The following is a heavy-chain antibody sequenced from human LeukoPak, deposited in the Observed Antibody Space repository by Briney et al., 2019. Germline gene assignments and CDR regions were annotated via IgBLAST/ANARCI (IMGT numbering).Heavy chain of an antibody. D-gene: IGHD6-13*01. V-gene: IGHV4-39*07. Sequence: PSETLSLTCTVSGGSISSSSYYWGWIRQPPGKGLEWIGSIYYSGSTYYNPSLKSRITISVDTSKNQFSLKLSSVTAADTAVYYCARVGSSNDAFDIWGQGTMVTVSS. J-gene: IGHJ3*02. CDR2: IYYSGST. CDR1: GGSISSSSYY. CDR3: ARVGSSNDAFDI.